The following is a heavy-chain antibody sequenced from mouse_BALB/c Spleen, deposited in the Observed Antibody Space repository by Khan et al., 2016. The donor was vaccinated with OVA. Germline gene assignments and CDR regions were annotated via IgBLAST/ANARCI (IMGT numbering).Heavy chain of an antibody. D-gene: IGHD1-1*01. CDR1: GYSITSNYA. CDR2: ISYSGTT. Sequence: EAQLQESGPGLVKPSQSLSLTCTVTGYSITSNYAWNWIRQFPGNKLEWMGYISYSGTTSYNPSLKSRISITRDTSKNQFFLQLNSVTTEDTATYYCARGNYYGYAMDYWGQGTSVTVSS. V-gene: IGHV3-2*02. CDR3: ARGNYYGYAMDY. J-gene: IGHJ4*01.